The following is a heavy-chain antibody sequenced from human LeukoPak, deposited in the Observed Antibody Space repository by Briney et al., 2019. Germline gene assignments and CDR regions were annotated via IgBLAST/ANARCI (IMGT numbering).Heavy chain of an antibody. D-gene: IGHD3-22*01. CDR1: GDSISSSNW. V-gene: IGHV4-4*02. CDR2: IYHSGST. J-gene: IGHJ5*02. CDR3: ASRYFYDSSGYYHH. Sequence: SGTLSLTCAVSGDSISSSNWWSWVRQPPGKGLEWIGQIYHSGSTNYNPSLKSRVTISLDKSKNQFSLELTSVTAADTAVYYCASRYFYDSSGYYHHWGQGTLVTVSS.